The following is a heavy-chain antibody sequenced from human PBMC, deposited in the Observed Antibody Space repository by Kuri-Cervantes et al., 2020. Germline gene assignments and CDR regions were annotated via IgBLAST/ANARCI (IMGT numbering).Heavy chain of an antibody. J-gene: IGHJ2*01. Sequence: GSLRLSCTVSGYSISSGYYWGWIRQPPGKGLEWIGSIYHSGSTNYNPSLKSRVTISVDTSKNQFSLKLNSVTAADTAVYYCARGKQGPRCFDLWGRGTLVTVSS. CDR1: GYSISSGYY. CDR2: IYHSGST. V-gene: IGHV4-38-2*02. CDR3: ARGKQGPRCFDL.